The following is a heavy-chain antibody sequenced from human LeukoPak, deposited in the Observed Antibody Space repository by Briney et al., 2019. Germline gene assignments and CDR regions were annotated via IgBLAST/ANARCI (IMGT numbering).Heavy chain of an antibody. CDR1: GFTVSSNY. D-gene: IGHD5-18*01. J-gene: IGHJ4*02. CDR3: ARDLAAMAPGGY. Sequence: GGSLRLSCAASGFTVSSNYMSWVRQAPGKGLDSVSVIYTSGSTYYTDSVKGRFTISRDNSKNTLYLQMNSLRPEDTAMYYCARDLAAMAPGGYWGQGTLVTVSS. CDR2: IYTSGST. V-gene: IGHV3-53*01.